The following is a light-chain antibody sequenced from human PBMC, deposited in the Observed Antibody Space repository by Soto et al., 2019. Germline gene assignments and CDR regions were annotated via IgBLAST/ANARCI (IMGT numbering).Light chain of an antibody. CDR1: QSVSGY. CDR2: GAS. J-gene: IGKJ4*01. Sequence: EIVVAQSPATLSVSPGEGVTLSCRASQSVSGYLAWYQQKPGQAPRLLIDGASTRATAIPARFSGSGSGTEFTLTISSLQSEDFAVYYCQQYNNWLFTFGAGTRVEIK. CDR3: QQYNNWLFT. V-gene: IGKV3D-15*01.